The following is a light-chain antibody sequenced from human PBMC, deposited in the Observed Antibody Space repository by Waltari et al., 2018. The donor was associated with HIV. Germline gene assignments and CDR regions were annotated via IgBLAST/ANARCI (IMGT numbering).Light chain of an antibody. CDR1: LSLLHNNGYNY. V-gene: IGKV2-28*01. CDR3: MQALGTPRVT. Sequence: DFVMTQSPLSLPVTPGEPASISCRSSLSLLHNNGYNYLDWYLQKPGQSPQLLIYLGSNRASGVPDRFSGSGSGTHFTLKISRVEAEDVGVYYCMQALGTPRVTFGQGTKLEV. CDR2: LGS. J-gene: IGKJ2*01.